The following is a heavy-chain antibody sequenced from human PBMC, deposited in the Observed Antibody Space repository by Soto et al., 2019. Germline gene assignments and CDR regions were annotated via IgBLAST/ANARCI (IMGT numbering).Heavy chain of an antibody. V-gene: IGHV3-21*01. CDR3: AREEVSRPNTYHGLDV. J-gene: IGHJ6*02. CDR2: ISSRSSYI. Sequence: EVQLAESGGGLVKPGGSLRLSCAASGFTFHTYTMNWVRQAPGKGLEWVSSISSRSSYIYYADSVKGRFTISRDDARNSPYLQMSGLRVEDTAVYYCAREEVSRPNTYHGLDVWGQGTTVTVSS. CDR1: GFTFHTYT.